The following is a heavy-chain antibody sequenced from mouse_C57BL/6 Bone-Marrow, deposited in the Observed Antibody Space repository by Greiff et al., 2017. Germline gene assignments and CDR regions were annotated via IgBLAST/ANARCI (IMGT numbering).Heavy chain of an antibody. Sequence: VQLQQSGPGMVKPSPSLSLTCTVTGYSITSGYDWHWIRHFPGNTLEWLGYISYSGRTNYNPSLKSRISITHDTSKNHFFLKLNSVTTEATATYYCARAGIYYGNYGGFAYWGQGTLGTVSA. CDR1: GYSITSGYD. CDR3: ARAGIYYGNYGGFAY. D-gene: IGHD2-1*01. V-gene: IGHV3-1*01. J-gene: IGHJ3*01. CDR2: ISYSGRT.